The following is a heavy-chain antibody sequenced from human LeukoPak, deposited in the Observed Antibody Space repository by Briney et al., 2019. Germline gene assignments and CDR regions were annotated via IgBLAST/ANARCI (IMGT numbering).Heavy chain of an antibody. CDR1: GGSISSYY. V-gene: IGHV4-59*01. D-gene: IGHD6-13*01. CDR2: IYYSGST. Sequence: SETLSLTCTVSGGSISSYYWSWIRQPPGKGLEWIGYIYYSGSTNYNPSLKSRVTISVDTSKNQFSLKLSSVTAADTAVYYCARGYSSTMLPAFDYWGQGTLVTVSS. J-gene: IGHJ4*02. CDR3: ARGYSSTMLPAFDY.